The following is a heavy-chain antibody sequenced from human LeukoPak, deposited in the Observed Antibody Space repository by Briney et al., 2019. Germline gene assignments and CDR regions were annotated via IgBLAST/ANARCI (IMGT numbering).Heavy chain of an antibody. CDR2: IKQDGSEK. CDR1: GFTFSSYW. D-gene: IGHD3-10*01. CDR3: ARAIYGSGSYLLDY. J-gene: IGHJ4*02. Sequence: PGGSLRLSCAASGFTFSSYWMSWVRQAPGKGLEWVANIKQDGSEKYYVDSVKGRFTISRDNAKNSLYLQMNSLRAEDTAVYYCARAIYGSGSYLLDYWGQGTLVTVSS. V-gene: IGHV3-7*04.